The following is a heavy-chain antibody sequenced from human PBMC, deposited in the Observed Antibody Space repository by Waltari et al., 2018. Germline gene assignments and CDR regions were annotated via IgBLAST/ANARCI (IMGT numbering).Heavy chain of an antibody. Sequence: EVQLVESGGGLVQPGGSLRLSCAASGFTFSSYWMSWVRQAPGKGLEGVANINQQGSETYYVDSVEGRFTISRDNAKNSLYLQMNSLRVEDTAVYYCARDSSLRYYFDYWGQGTLVTVSS. V-gene: IGHV3-7*01. CDR3: ARDSSLRYYFDY. CDR2: INQQGSET. J-gene: IGHJ4*02. CDR1: GFTFSSYW.